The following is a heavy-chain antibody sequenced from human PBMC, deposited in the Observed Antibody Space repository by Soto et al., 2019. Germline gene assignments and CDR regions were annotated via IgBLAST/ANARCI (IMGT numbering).Heavy chain of an antibody. D-gene: IGHD5-18*01. Sequence: PGGSLRLSCAASGFTFSSYAMHWVRQAPGKGLEWVAVISYDGSNKYYADSVKGRFTISRDNSKNTLYLQMNSLRAEDTAVYYCARESGYSYGNLDYWGQGTLVTVSS. CDR2: ISYDGSNK. CDR1: GFTFSSYA. V-gene: IGHV3-30-3*01. CDR3: ARESGYSYGNLDY. J-gene: IGHJ4*02.